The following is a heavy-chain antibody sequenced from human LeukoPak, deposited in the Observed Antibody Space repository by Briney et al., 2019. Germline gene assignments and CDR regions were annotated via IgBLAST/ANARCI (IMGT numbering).Heavy chain of an antibody. V-gene: IGHV4-59*01. Sequence: SETLSLTCTVSGGSISSYYWSWIRQPPGKGLEWIGYIYYSGSTNYNPSLKSRVTISVDTSKNQFSLKVSSVTAADTAVYYCARESQGSGSLDYWGQGTLVTVSS. J-gene: IGHJ4*02. CDR1: GGSISSYY. CDR2: IYYSGST. D-gene: IGHD3-10*01. CDR3: ARESQGSGSLDY.